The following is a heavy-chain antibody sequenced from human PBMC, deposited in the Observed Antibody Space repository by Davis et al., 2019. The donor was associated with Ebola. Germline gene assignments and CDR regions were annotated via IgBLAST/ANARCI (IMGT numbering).Heavy chain of an antibody. V-gene: IGHV3-23*01. Sequence: GGSLRLSCAASGFTFSSYAMSWVPQAPGKGLDWFSAISGSGGSTYYADSVKGRFTISRDNSKNTLYLQMNSLRAEDTAVYYCARAAGYSSGWGDYWGQGTLVTVSS. CDR2: ISGSGGST. D-gene: IGHD6-19*01. CDR1: GFTFSSYA. J-gene: IGHJ4*02. CDR3: ARAAGYSSGWGDY.